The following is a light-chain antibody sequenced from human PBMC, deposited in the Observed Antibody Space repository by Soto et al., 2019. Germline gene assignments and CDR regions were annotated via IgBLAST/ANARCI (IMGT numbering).Light chain of an antibody. CDR2: DVA. CDR3: SSYTTSSTRV. J-gene: IGLJ1*01. V-gene: IGLV2-14*03. Sequence: QSALTQPASVSGSPGQSITISCTGSSSVVGGFNFVSWYQQHPGKAPKLMIYDVASRPSGVSNRFSGSKSGNTASLTISGLQTEDEADYYCSSYTTSSTRVFGHGTKVTVL. CDR1: SSVVGGFNF.